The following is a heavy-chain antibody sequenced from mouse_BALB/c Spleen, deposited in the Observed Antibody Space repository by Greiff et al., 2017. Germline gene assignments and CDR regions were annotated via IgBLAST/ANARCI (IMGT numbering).Heavy chain of an antibody. CDR2: IWSGGST. Sequence: VKLMESGPGLVQPSQSLSITCTVSGFSLTSYGVHWVRQSPGKGLEWLGVIWSGGSTDYNAAFISRLSISKDNSKSQVFFKMNSLQANDTAIYYCARASNWEREWFAYWGQGTLVTVSA. CDR3: ARASNWEREWFAY. V-gene: IGHV2-2*02. J-gene: IGHJ3*01. CDR1: GFSLTSYG. D-gene: IGHD4-1*01.